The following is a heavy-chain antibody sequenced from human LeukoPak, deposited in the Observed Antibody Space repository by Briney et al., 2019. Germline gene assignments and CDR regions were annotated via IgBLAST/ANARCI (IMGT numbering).Heavy chain of an antibody. CDR2: IYHSGNT. Sequence: PSETLSLTCSVSGYSISSGHSWGWIRQPPGKGLEWIGSIYHSGNTYYNPSLKSRVTISVDTSKNQFSLKLNSVTAADTAVYYCARVAPSSAYWGQGTLVTVSS. V-gene: IGHV4-38-2*02. CDR1: GYSISSGHS. J-gene: IGHJ4*02. CDR3: ARVAPSSAY.